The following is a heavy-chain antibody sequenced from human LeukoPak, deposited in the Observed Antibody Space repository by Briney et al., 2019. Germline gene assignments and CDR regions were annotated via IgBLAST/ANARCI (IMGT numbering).Heavy chain of an antibody. V-gene: IGHV3-74*01. J-gene: IGHJ4*02. CDR1: GFAPSKDW. CDR2: ISTDGRTT. CDR3: ASFGQQWLESY. D-gene: IGHD6-19*01. Sequence: QPGGSLRLSCVASGFAPSKDWMHWVRQVPGEGLEWVSRISTDGRTTGYADSVKGRFTISRDNAKNTLFLEMNNLKVEDTAVHYCASFGQQWLESYWGLGTLVTVSS.